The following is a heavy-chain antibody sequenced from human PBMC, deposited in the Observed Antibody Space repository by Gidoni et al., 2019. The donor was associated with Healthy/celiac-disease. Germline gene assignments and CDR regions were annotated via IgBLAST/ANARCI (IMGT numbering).Heavy chain of an antibody. Sequence: EVQLVESGGGLVKPGGSLSLSCAASVFTFSSYSMNWVRQAPGKGLEWVSSISSSSSYIYYADSVKGRFTISRDNAKNSLYLQMNSRRAEDTAVYYCASMGRGASFDYWGQGTLVTVSS. CDR1: VFTFSSYS. J-gene: IGHJ4*02. D-gene: IGHD3-10*01. CDR2: ISSSSSYI. V-gene: IGHV3-21*01. CDR3: ASMGRGASFDY.